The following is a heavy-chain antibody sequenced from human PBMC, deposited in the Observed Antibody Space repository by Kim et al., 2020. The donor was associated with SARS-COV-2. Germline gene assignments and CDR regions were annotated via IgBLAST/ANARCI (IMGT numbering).Heavy chain of an antibody. D-gene: IGHD6-13*01. J-gene: IGHJ6*02. Sequence: GGSLRLSCAASGFTFSSYAMSWVRQAPGKGLEWVSAISGSGGSTYYADSVKGRFTISRDNSKNTLYLQMNSLRAEDTAVYYCAKGLAAAGTRISYYYYGMDVWGQGTTVTVSS. CDR2: ISGSGGST. CDR1: GFTFSSYA. V-gene: IGHV3-23*01. CDR3: AKGLAAAGTRISYYYYGMDV.